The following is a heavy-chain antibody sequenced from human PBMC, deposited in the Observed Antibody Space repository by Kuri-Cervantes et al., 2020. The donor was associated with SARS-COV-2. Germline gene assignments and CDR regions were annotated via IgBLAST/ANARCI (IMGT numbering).Heavy chain of an antibody. D-gene: IGHD4-11*01. Sequence: GGSLRLSCAASGFTFSSYWMHWVRQAPGKGLVWVSRINSDGSSTSYADSVKGRFTISRDNAKNTLYLQMNSLRAEDTAVYYCAKAISNYPSYYYYGMDVWGQETTVTVSS. J-gene: IGHJ6*02. CDR2: INSDGSST. CDR1: GFTFSSYW. CDR3: AKAISNYPSYYYYGMDV. V-gene: IGHV3-74*01.